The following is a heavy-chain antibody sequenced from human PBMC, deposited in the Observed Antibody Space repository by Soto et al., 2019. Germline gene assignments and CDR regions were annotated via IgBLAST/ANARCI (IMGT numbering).Heavy chain of an antibody. J-gene: IGHJ5*02. Sequence: SVKVSFKASGGTFSSYAFSWVRQAPGQGLEWMGGIIPIFGTANYAQKFQGRVTITADESTSTAYMELSSLRSEDTAVYYCARAYYDSSGYSYDWFDPWGQ. CDR2: IIPIFGTA. CDR1: GGTFSSYA. V-gene: IGHV1-69*13. D-gene: IGHD3-22*01. CDR3: ARAYYDSSGYSYDWFDP.